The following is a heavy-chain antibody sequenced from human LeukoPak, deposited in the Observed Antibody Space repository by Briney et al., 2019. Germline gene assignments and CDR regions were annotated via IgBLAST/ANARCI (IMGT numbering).Heavy chain of an antibody. D-gene: IGHD3-16*01. V-gene: IGHV3-7*01. CDR1: GFTLSDYW. Sequence: PGGSLRLSCAASGFTLSDYWMTWVRQAPGKGLEWVANIKANGRETYYVDSVKGRFTISRDNAQKSLYLQLNSLRVEDTAIYYCAKGGYVDYCGQGSLVTVSS. J-gene: IGHJ4*02. CDR2: IKANGRET. CDR3: AKGGYVDY.